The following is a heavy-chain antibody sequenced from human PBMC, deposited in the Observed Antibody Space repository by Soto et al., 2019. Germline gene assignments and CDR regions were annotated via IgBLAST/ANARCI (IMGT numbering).Heavy chain of an antibody. D-gene: IGHD2-15*01. V-gene: IGHV3-23*01. CDR1: GFTFSSYA. J-gene: IGHJ4*02. CDR2: IDYSGAT. CDR3: AKGRLGFCGGLTCPAN. Sequence: EVQLLESGGDLVQPGGSLRLSCAASGFTFSSYAMDWARQAPGRGLEWVSGIDYSGATFYADSVKGRFTISRDDSKNTLYLQMSSLRAEDTALYYCAKGRLGFCGGLTCPANWGQGTLVTVSS.